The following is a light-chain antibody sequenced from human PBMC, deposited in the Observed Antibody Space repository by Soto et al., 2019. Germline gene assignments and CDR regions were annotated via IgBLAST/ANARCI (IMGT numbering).Light chain of an antibody. CDR1: QSLPTKA. CDR3: QQYGDLPLS. J-gene: IGKJ3*01. Sequence: EIVLTQSPGTLSLSPGERVTLSCRASQSLPTKALAWYQQKPGQTPRLLIYGASTRDTAIPARFNGSGSGTDFTLTISRVEPEDFAVYYCQQYGDLPLSFGPGTNVDIK. CDR2: GAS. V-gene: IGKV3-20*01.